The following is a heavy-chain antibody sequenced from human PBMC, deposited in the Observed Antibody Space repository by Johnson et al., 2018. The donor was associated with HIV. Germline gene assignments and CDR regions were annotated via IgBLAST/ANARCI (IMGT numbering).Heavy chain of an antibody. J-gene: IGHJ3*02. Sequence: VQLVESGGGLVQPGGSLRLSCAASGFTVSSNYMSWVRQAPGKGLEWVSVIYSGGSTYYADSVKGRFTISRDNSKNTLHLQMNSLRGEDTAVYYCAKCIWGSSLIDAFDIWGQGTMVTVSS. V-gene: IGHV3-66*01. D-gene: IGHD6-13*01. CDR3: AKCIWGSSLIDAFDI. CDR1: GFTVSSNY. CDR2: IYSGGST.